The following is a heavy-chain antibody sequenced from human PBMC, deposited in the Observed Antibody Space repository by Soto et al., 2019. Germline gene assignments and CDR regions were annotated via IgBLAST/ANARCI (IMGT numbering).Heavy chain of an antibody. J-gene: IGHJ4*02. CDR1: GFTFSTFA. D-gene: IGHD4-17*01. V-gene: IGHV3-30-3*01. Sequence: QVQLVESGGGVVQPGRSLRLSCAASGFTFSTFAMHWVRQAPGKGLEWVAVISYDGANKYYADSVKGRFTISRDNSKNTFYLQMNSLRVEDTAVYYSARPNDLDGDPLQCWGQGTLVTVSS. CDR3: ARPNDLDGDPLQC. CDR2: ISYDGANK.